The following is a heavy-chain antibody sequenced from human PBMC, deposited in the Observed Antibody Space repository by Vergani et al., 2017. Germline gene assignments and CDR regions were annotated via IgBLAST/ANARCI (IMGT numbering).Heavy chain of an antibody. J-gene: IGHJ6*03. CDR2: IYYSGST. D-gene: IGHD6-13*01. CDR1: GGSISSSSYY. V-gene: IGHV4-39*01. Sequence: QLQLQESGPGLVKPSETLSLTCTVSGGSISSSSYYWGWIRQPPGKGLEWIGSIYYSGSTYYNPSLKSRVTISVDTSKNQFSLKLSSVTAADTAVYYCARRAGQQLGLRYYYYMDVWGKGP. CDR3: ARRAGQQLGLRYYYYMDV.